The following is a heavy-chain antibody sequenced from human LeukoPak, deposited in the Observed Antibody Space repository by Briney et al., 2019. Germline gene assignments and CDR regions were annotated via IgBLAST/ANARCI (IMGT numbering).Heavy chain of an antibody. V-gene: IGHV3-53*01. CDR1: GFTVSSNY. J-gene: IGHJ3*02. D-gene: IGHD1-26*01. Sequence: PGGSLRLSCAASGFTVSSNYMSWVRQAPGKGLEWVSVIYSGGSTYYADSVKGRFTISRDNSKNTLYLQMNSLRAEDTAVYYCARDAYSGEGAFDIWGQGTMVTVSS. CDR2: IYSGGST. CDR3: ARDAYSGEGAFDI.